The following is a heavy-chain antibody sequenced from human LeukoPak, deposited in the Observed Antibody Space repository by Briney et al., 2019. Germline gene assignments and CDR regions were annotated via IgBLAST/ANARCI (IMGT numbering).Heavy chain of an antibody. V-gene: IGHV3-11*01. J-gene: IGHJ6*02. D-gene: IGHD2-2*02. CDR1: GFTFSDYY. Sequence: PGGSLRLSCAASGFTFSDYYMSWIRQAPGKGLEWVSYISSSGSTIYYADSVKGRFTISRDNAKNSLYLQTNSLRAEDTAVYYCAREGCSSTSCYTRFYDLSVWGQGTTVTVSS. CDR3: AREGCSSTSCYTRFYDLSV. CDR2: ISSSGSTI.